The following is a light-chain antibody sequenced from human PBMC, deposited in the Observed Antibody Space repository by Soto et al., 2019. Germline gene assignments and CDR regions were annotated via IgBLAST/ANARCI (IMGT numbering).Light chain of an antibody. CDR2: WAS. CDR1: QSVLYSANNKDH. V-gene: IGKV4-1*01. CDR3: QQYYSYPRT. Sequence: DIVMTQSPDFLAVSLGERATINCKSSQSVLYSANNKDHLAWYQQRPRQPPKLLISWASTRESGVPDRFSGSGSGTDFTLTISSLQSEDFATYYCQQYYSYPRTFGQGTKVDIK. J-gene: IGKJ1*01.